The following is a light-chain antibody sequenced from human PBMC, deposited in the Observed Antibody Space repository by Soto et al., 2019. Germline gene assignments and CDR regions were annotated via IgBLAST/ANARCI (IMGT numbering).Light chain of an antibody. J-gene: IGLJ1*01. V-gene: IGLV2-14*03. Sequence: QSALTQPASVSGSPGQSITISCTGTTSYVGGYNSVSWYQQHPGKAPKLMIYDVSDRPSRVSNRFSGSKSGNTASLTIYGLQAEDEAEYYCSSFTSRRTLVFGTGTKLTVL. CDR2: DVS. CDR1: TSYVGGYNS. CDR3: SSFTSRRTLV.